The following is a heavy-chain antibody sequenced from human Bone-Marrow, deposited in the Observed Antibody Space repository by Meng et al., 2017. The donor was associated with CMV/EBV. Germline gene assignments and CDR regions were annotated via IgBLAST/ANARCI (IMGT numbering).Heavy chain of an antibody. CDR2: ISSSSYI. CDR1: GFTFSSYS. D-gene: IGHD5-24*01. V-gene: IGHV3-21*01. J-gene: IGHJ4*02. CDR3: ARGAQVEHY. Sequence: GESLKISCAASGFTFSSYSMNWVRQAPGKGLEWVSSISSSSYIYYADSVKGRFTISRDNSKNTLYLQMNSLRAEDTAVYYCARGAQVEHYWGQGTLVTVSS.